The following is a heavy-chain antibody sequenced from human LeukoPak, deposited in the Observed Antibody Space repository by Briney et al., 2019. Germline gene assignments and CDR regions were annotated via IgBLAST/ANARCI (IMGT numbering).Heavy chain of an antibody. CDR3: ASRIMITFGGVILEYYFDY. D-gene: IGHD3-16*02. CDR2: IYYSGST. CDR1: GGSISSSSYY. Sequence: SETLSLTCTVSGGSISSSSYYWGWIRQPPGKGLEWIGSIYYSGSTYYNPSLKSRVTISVDTSKNQFSLKLSSVTAADTAVYYCASRIMITFGGVILEYYFDYWGQGTLVTVSS. V-gene: IGHV4-39*01. J-gene: IGHJ4*02.